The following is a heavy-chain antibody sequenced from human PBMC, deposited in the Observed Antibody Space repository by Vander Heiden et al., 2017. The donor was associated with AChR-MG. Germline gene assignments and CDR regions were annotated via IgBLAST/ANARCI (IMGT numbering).Heavy chain of an antibody. CDR2: IIPILGIA. J-gene: IGHJ6*02. CDR1: GGTFSSYA. CDR3: ARDRGTTVTTCYYYYGMHV. D-gene: IGHD4-17*01. Sequence: QVQLVQSGAEVKKPGSSVKVSCKASGGTFSSYAIGWVRQAPGQGLEWMGRIIPILGIANYAQKFQGRVSITADKSTSTAYMELSSLRSEDTAVHYCARDRGTTVTTCYYYYGMHVWGHGTTVTVSS. V-gene: IGHV1-69*04.